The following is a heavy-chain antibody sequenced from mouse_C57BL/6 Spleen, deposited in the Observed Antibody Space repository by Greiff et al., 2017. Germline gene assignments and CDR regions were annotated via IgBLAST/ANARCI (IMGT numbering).Heavy chain of an antibody. Sequence: QFQLQQSGAELARPGASVKMSCKASGYTFTSYTMPWVKQRPGQGLEWIGYINPSSGYTKYNQKFKDKATLTADKSSSTAYMQLSSLTSEDSAVYYCARADYSNCVGYWGQGTTLTVSS. V-gene: IGHV1-4*01. CDR2: INPSSGYT. CDR3: ARADYSNCVGY. CDR1: GYTFTSYT. D-gene: IGHD2-5*01. J-gene: IGHJ2*01.